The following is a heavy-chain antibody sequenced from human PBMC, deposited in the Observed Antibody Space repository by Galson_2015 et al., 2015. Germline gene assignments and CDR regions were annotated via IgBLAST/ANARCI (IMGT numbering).Heavy chain of an antibody. J-gene: IGHJ4*02. CDR2: ISYDGSNK. Sequence: SLRLSCAASGFTFSSYGMHWVRQAPGKGLEWVAVISYDGSNKYYADSVKGRFTISRDNAKNTLYLQMNSLRAEDTAVYYCARALASSGHFYWGQGTLVTVSS. D-gene: IGHD3-22*01. CDR3: ARALASSGHFY. V-gene: IGHV3-30*03. CDR1: GFTFSSYG.